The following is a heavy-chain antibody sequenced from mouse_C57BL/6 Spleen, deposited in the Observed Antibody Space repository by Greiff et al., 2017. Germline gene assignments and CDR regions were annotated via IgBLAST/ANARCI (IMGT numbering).Heavy chain of an antibody. J-gene: IGHJ3*01. CDR2: ISDGGSYT. Sequence: DVQLVESGGGLVKPGGSLKLSCAASGFTFSSYAMSWVRQTPEKRLEWVATISDGGSYTYYPDNVKGRFTISRDNAKNNLYLQMSHLKSEDTAMYYCAREESLYYDYPFFAYWGQGTLVTVSA. CDR3: AREESLYYDYPFFAY. D-gene: IGHD2-4*01. V-gene: IGHV5-4*01. CDR1: GFTFSSYA.